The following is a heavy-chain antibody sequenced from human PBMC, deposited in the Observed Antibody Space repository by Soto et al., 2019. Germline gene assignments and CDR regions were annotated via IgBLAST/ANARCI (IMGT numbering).Heavy chain of an antibody. D-gene: IGHD5-18*01. CDR3: ARERGGYGLFDS. CDR1: GGSISNAAYS. CDR2: IYPSGMP. V-gene: IGHV4-30-2*01. Sequence: QLQLQESGSGLVKPSHTLSLTCTVSGGSISNAAYSWSWIRQPPGKGLEWIGYIYPSGMPFYNPSLRSRFTISIDRSNDQFSLNLRSVTAADTAVYYCARERGGYGLFDSWGQGTLVTVSS. J-gene: IGHJ4*02.